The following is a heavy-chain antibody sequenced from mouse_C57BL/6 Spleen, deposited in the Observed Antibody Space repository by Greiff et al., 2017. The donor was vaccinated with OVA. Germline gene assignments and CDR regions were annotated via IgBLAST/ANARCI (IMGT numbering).Heavy chain of an antibody. Sequence: QVQLQQSGAELVKPGASVKLSCKASGYTFTEYTIHWVKQRSGQGLEWIGWFYPGRGSIKYNEKFKDKATLTADKSSSTVYMELSRLTSEDSAVYFCARHEVGDYYGSSPVAYWGQGTLVTVSA. CDR2: FYPGRGSI. V-gene: IGHV1-62-2*01. CDR1: GYTFTEYT. J-gene: IGHJ3*01. D-gene: IGHD1-1*01. CDR3: ARHEVGDYYGSSPVAY.